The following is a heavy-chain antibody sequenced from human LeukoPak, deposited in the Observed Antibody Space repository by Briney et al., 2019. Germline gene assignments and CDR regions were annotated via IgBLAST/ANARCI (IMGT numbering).Heavy chain of an antibody. J-gene: IGHJ5*02. CDR1: GGSISSYY. CDR2: ISYSGSP. V-gene: IGHV4-59*08. D-gene: IGHD3-22*01. Sequence: SETLSLTCTISGGSISSYYWSWTRQPPGKGLEWIAYISYSGSPNYNPSLRSRVTMSIDTSNEQFSLKLSSATAADTAIYYCARQYYYDTDGYYGWFDPWGQGILVTVSS. CDR3: ARQYYYDTDGYYGWFDP.